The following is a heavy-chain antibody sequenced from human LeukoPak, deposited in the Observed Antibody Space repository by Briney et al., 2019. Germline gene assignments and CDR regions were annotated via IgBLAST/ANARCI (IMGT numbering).Heavy chain of an antibody. J-gene: IGHJ6*03. D-gene: IGHD1-26*01. CDR3: ARKGGATTYGYYYYYMDV. CDR2: INHSGST. V-gene: IGHV4-34*01. Sequence: SETLSLTCAVYGGSFSGYYWSWIRQPPGKGLEWIGEINHSGSTNYNPSLKSRVTISVDTSKNQFSLKLSSVTAADTAVYYCARKGGATTYGYYYYYMDVWGKGTTVTISS. CDR1: GGSFSGYY.